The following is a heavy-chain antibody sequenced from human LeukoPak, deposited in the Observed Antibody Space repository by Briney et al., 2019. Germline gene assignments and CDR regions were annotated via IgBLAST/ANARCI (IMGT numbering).Heavy chain of an antibody. J-gene: IGHJ4*02. CDR3: ARAQTLSFSPFDY. CDR2: ISYDGSNK. V-gene: IGHV3-30-3*01. CDR1: GFTFSSYA. D-gene: IGHD3-3*02. Sequence: PGGSLRPSCAASGFTFSSYAMHWVRQAPGKGLEWVAVISYDGSNKYYADSVKGRFTISRDDSKNTLYLQMNSLRAEDTAVYYCARAQTLSFSPFDYWGQGTLVTVSS.